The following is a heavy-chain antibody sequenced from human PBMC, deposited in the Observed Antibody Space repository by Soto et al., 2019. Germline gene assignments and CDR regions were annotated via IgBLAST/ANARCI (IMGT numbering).Heavy chain of an antibody. Sequence: SVKVSCKASGGTFSSYAISWVRQAPGQGLEWMGGIIPIFGTANYAQKFQGRVTITADESTSTAYMELSSLRSEDTAVYYCARDNDSGYDPRKFDYWGQGTLVTVSS. J-gene: IGHJ4*02. CDR1: GGTFSSYA. CDR3: ARDNDSGYDPRKFDY. D-gene: IGHD5-12*01. V-gene: IGHV1-69*13. CDR2: IIPIFGTA.